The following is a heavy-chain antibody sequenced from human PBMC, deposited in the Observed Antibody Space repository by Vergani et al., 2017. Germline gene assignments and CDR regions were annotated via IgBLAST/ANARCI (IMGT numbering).Heavy chain of an antibody. V-gene: IGHV4-61*02. CDR1: GGSISSGSYY. J-gene: IGHJ4*02. Sequence: QVQLQESGPGLVKPSQTLSLTCTVSGGSISSGSYYWSWIRQPAGKGLEWIGRIYTSGSTNYNPSLKSRVTISVDTSKNQFSLKLSSVTAADTAVYYCARASYGCSSTSCYKKGFDYWGQGTLVTVSS. CDR3: ARASYGCSSTSCYKKGFDY. D-gene: IGHD2-2*02. CDR2: IYTSGST.